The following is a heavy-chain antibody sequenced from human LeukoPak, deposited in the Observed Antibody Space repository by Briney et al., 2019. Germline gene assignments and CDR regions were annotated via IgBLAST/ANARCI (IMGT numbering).Heavy chain of an antibody. CDR1: GFTFSSYA. D-gene: IGHD2-2*01. CDR2: ISSNGGST. CDR3: AREVVVPAAGTWFDP. V-gene: IGHV3-64*01. Sequence: GGSLRLSCEASGFTFSSYAMHWVRQAPGKGLEYVSAISSNGGSTYYANSVKGRFTISRDNSKNTLYLQMGSLRAEDMAVYYCAREVVVPAAGTWFDPWGQGTLVTVSS. J-gene: IGHJ5*02.